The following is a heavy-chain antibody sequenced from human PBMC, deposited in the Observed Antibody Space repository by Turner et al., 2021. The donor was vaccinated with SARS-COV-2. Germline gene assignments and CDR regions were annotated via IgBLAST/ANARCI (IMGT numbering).Heavy chain of an antibody. Sequence: QVKLVGSEGGVVQPGRSLRLSCAASGFTFSNYGMHWVRQAPGKGLEWVALISYDGSNKDYADSVKGRFTISRDNSKNTLYLQMNSLRAEDTAVYYCAKSNRGSYYYGMDVWGQGTTVTVSS. J-gene: IGHJ6*02. CDR3: AKSNRGSYYYGMDV. D-gene: IGHD3-10*01. V-gene: IGHV3-30*18. CDR1: GFTFSNYG. CDR2: ISYDGSNK.